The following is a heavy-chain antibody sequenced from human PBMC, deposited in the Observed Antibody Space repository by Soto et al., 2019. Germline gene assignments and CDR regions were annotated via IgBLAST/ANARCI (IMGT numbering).Heavy chain of an antibody. CDR3: AREEYCSGTGCQYFDY. CDR2: ITTGISYI. Sequence: EVQLVESGGGLVKPGGSLRLSCAASGFTFSSYNMNWVRQAPGKGLECVSSITTGISYIYYADAVKGRFTISRDDAKNSLYLQMNSLRAEDTAVYYCAREEYCSGTGCQYFDYWGQGTLVTVSS. V-gene: IGHV3-21*01. D-gene: IGHD2-2*01. CDR1: GFTFSSYN. J-gene: IGHJ4*02.